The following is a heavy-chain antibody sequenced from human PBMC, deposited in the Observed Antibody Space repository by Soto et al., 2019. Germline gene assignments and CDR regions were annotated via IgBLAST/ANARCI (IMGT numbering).Heavy chain of an antibody. J-gene: IGHJ6*02. CDR3: TKGGYDLIYYFGMDV. CDR2: ISSDGDTI. Sequence: EVQLIESGGGWVQPGTSLRVSCAASGFTFHEYAMHWVRQAPGKGLEWVSGISSDGDTIDYADSVQGRFTVFRDNAKNSLYLQMNSLRAEDTALYYCTKGGYDLIYYFGMDVGGQGTTVTVSS. D-gene: IGHD5-12*01. V-gene: IGHV3-9*01. CDR1: GFTFHEYA.